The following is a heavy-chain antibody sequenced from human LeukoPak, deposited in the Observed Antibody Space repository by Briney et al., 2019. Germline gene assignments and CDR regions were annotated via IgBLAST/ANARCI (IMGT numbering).Heavy chain of an antibody. V-gene: IGHV1-69*05. CDR3: ARASITMVRGVNGNFDY. D-gene: IGHD3-10*01. J-gene: IGHJ4*02. Sequence: SVKVSCKPSGGTFSSYAISWVRQAPGPRLEWMGGIIPIFGTANYAQKFKGRVTITTDESTSTAYMELSSLRSEDTAVYYCARASITMVRGVNGNFDYWGQGTLVTVSS. CDR2: IIPIFGTA. CDR1: GGTFSSYA.